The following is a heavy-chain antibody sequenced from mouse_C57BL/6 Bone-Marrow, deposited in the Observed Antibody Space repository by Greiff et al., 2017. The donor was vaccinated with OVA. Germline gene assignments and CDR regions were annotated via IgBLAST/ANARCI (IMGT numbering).Heavy chain of an antibody. Sequence: VQLQQPGAELVKPGASVKLSCKASGYTFTSYWMHWVKQRPGQGLEWIGMIHPNSGSTNYNEKFKSKATLTVDKSSSTAYMQLSSLTSEDSAVDYCARSYSRYAMDYWGQGTSVTVSA. CDR3: ARSYSRYAMDY. V-gene: IGHV1-64*01. CDR2: IHPNSGST. J-gene: IGHJ4*01. CDR1: GYTFTSYW.